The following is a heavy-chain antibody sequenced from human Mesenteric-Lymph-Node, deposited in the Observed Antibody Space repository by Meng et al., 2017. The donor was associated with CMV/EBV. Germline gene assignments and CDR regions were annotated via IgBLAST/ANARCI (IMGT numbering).Heavy chain of an antibody. CDR1: GFTFSSYW. V-gene: IGHV3-7*01. J-gene: IGHJ5*02. D-gene: IGHD2-2*01. CDR3: AKDDQEWSYQPIHNWFDP. Sequence: GGSLRLSCAASGFTFSSYWMSWVRQAPGKGLEWVANIKQDGSEKYYVDSVKGRFTISRDNAKNSLYLQMNSLRAEDTAVYYCAKDDQEWSYQPIHNWFDPWGQGTLVTVSS. CDR2: IKQDGSEK.